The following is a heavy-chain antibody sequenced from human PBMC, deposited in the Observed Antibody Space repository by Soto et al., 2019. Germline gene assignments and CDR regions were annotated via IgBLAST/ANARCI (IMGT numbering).Heavy chain of an antibody. J-gene: IGHJ5*02. V-gene: IGHV1-3*01. D-gene: IGHD3-3*01. CDR3: AGDIGNGYDFMRQRTPDENWFDP. Sequence: QVQLVQSGAEVKKPGASVKVSCKASGYTFTSSAMHWVLKAAAQRLEWMGCINAGNGNTKYSQKFQGRVTITREKSASTVYMEQSSVQSEDTDVYYCAGDIGNGYDFMRQRTPDENWFDPSGRGTLVTGSS. CDR2: INAGNGNT. CDR1: GYTFTSSA.